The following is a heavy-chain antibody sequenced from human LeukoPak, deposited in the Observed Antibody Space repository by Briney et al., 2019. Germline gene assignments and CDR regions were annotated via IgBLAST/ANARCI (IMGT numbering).Heavy chain of an antibody. CDR2: INSDGSST. Sequence: GGSLRLSCAASGFTFSSYWMHWVRQAPGKGLVWVSRINSDGSSTSYADSVKGRFTISRDNAKNTLYLQMNSLRAEDTAVYYGSRGSGWFYFDYWGQGTLVTVSS. CDR1: GFTFSSYW. J-gene: IGHJ4*02. D-gene: IGHD6-19*01. CDR3: SRGSGWFYFDY. V-gene: IGHV3-74*01.